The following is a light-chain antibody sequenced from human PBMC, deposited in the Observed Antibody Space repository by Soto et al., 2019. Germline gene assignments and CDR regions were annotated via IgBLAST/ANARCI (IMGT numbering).Light chain of an antibody. CDR1: QSLLHSNGYNY. Sequence: DIVMTQSPLSLPVTPGERASISCRSSQSLLHSNGYNYLDWYLQNPGQSPQLLIYLGSNRASGVPDRFSRSGSGTDFTLKISRVEAEDVGVYYCMQALQTPWTFGQGTKV. V-gene: IGKV2-28*01. CDR3: MQALQTPWT. J-gene: IGKJ1*01. CDR2: LGS.